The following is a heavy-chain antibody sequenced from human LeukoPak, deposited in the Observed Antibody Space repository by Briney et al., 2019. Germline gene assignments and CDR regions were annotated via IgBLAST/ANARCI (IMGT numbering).Heavy chain of an antibody. CDR3: TVSMVRGLGYFDY. CDR2: IKSKTDGGTT. D-gene: IGHD3-10*01. CDR1: GFTFSNAW. V-gene: IGHV3-15*01. Sequence: GSLRLSCAASGFTFSNAWMSWVRQAPGKGLEWVGRIKSKTDGGTTDYAAPVKGRFTISRDDSKNTLYLQMNSLKTEDTAVYYCTVSMVRGLGYFDYWGQGTLVTVSS. J-gene: IGHJ4*02.